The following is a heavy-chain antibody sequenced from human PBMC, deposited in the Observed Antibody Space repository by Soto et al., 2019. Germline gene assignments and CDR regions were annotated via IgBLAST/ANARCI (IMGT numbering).Heavy chain of an antibody. Sequence: QVQLVESGGGVVQPGRSLKLSCADSGFTFSSYAMHWVRQAPGKGLEWVAIISYDGTIKYYADSVKGRFTISRDNSKNMLYLQMNSLRAEDTAVYYCARDLSGYGYDYWGQGALVTVSS. CDR2: ISYDGTIK. D-gene: IGHD5-18*01. V-gene: IGHV3-30*04. CDR1: GFTFSSYA. CDR3: ARDLSGYGYDY. J-gene: IGHJ4*02.